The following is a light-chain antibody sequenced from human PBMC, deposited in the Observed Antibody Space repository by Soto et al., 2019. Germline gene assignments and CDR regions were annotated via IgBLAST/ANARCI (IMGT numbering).Light chain of an antibody. Sequence: QSVLTQPASVSGSPGQSITISCTGTSSDVGGYDHVSWYQQHPGKVPKLMIYGVSNRPSGVSNRFSGSKSGNTASLTISGLQDEDEADYYCTSYTNRGAPVFGGGTKLTVL. V-gene: IGLV2-14*01. CDR1: SSDVGGYDH. J-gene: IGLJ3*02. CDR2: GVS. CDR3: TSYTNRGAPV.